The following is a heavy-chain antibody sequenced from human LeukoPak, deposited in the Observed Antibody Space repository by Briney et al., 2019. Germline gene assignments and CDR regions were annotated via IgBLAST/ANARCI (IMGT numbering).Heavy chain of an antibody. CDR1: GGSITSNW. CDR3: STGDNYQWQV. J-gene: IGHJ4*02. V-gene: IGHV4-4*02. D-gene: IGHD6-19*01. CDR2: IYHNGNT. Sequence: SETLSLTCAVSGGSITSNWWRWVRQPPGKGLEFIGEIYHNGNTNYNPSLKSRVTILVDKSKNQFYLKLSSVTAADTAVYFCSTGDNYQWQVWGQGTLVTVSS.